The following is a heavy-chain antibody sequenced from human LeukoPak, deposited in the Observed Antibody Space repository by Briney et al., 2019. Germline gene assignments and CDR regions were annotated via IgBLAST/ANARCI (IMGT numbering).Heavy chain of an antibody. Sequence: PGGSLRLSCAASGFTFSSYAMSWVRQAPGKWLEWVSANSGSGDSTYYADSVKGRFTISRDNSKNTLYLQMNSLRAEDTAVYYCAKPCRSGLSPFDAFDIWGQGTMVTVSS. V-gene: IGHV3-23*01. CDR2: NSGSGDST. J-gene: IGHJ3*02. CDR1: GFTFSSYA. CDR3: AKPCRSGLSPFDAFDI. D-gene: IGHD6-19*01.